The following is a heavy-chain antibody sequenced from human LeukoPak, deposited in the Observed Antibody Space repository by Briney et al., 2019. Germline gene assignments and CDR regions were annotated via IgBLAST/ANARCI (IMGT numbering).Heavy chain of an antibody. J-gene: IGHJ3*02. V-gene: IGHV7-4-1*02. D-gene: IGHD3-10*01. CDR2: INTNTGNP. CDR3: ARDMVPITMVRGRAFDI. CDR1: GYTFTSYA. Sequence: ASVKVSCKASGYTFTSYAMNWVRQAPGQGLEWMGWINTNTGNPTYAQGFTGRFVFSLDTSVSTAYLQISSLKAEDTAVYYCARDMVPITMVRGRAFDIWGQGTMVTVSS.